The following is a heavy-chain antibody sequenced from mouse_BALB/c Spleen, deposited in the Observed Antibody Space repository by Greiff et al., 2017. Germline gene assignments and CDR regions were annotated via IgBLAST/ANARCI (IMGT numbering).Heavy chain of an antibody. D-gene: IGHD1-1*01. Sequence: EVKVVESGGDLVKPGGSLKLSCAASGFTFSSYGMSWVRQTPDKRLEWVATISSGGSYTYYPDSVKGRFTISRDNAKNTLYLQMSSLKSEDTAMYYCAKHLDYGSSYWYFDVWGAGTTVTVSS. J-gene: IGHJ1*01. CDR2: ISSGGSYT. V-gene: IGHV5-6*01. CDR1: GFTFSSYG. CDR3: AKHLDYGSSYWYFDV.